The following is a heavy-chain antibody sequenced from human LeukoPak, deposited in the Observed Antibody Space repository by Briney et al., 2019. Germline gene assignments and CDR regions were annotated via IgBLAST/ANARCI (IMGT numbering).Heavy chain of an antibody. CDR1: GGSISSYY. V-gene: IGHV4-59*01. Sequence: SETLSLTCTVSGGSISSYYWSWIRQPPGKGLEWIGYIYYSGSTNYNPSLKSRVTISVDTSKNQFSLKLSSVTAADTAVYYCARGRAHRLGYCSSTSCYPFDYWGQGTLVTVSS. D-gene: IGHD2-2*01. CDR3: ARGRAHRLGYCSSTSCYPFDY. CDR2: IYYSGST. J-gene: IGHJ4*02.